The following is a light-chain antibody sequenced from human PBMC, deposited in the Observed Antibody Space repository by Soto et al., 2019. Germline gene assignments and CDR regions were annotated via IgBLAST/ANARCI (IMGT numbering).Light chain of an antibody. V-gene: IGLV2-14*01. Sequence: QSVLTQPASVSASPGQSITISCTGTSSDVGAYTSVSWYQQHPGKVPKVVIYEVSNRPSGVSNRFSGSKSGNTASLTISGLQAEDEAHYYCTSYAGSSNFPYVFGTGTKVTVL. CDR2: EVS. CDR3: TSYAGSSNFPYV. CDR1: SSDVGAYTS. J-gene: IGLJ1*01.